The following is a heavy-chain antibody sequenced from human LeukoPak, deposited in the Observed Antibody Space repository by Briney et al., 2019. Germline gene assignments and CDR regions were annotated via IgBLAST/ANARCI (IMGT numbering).Heavy chain of an antibody. Sequence: GGSLRLSCAASGFTFSNSGMHWVRQAPGKGLEWVSVVSGGGTSTNYADSVKGRFTISRDNSKNTLYLQMNSLRAEDTAVYYCAKEWFGELASLDYWGQGTLVTVSS. J-gene: IGHJ4*02. CDR3: AKEWFGELASLDY. CDR1: GFTFSNSG. V-gene: IGHV3-23*01. D-gene: IGHD3-10*01. CDR2: VSGGGTST.